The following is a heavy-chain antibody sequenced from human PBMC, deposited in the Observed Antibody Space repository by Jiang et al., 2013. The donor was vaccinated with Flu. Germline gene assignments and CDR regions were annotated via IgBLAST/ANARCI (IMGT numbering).Heavy chain of an antibody. CDR2: ISAYNGKT. CDR1: GYTFTSYG. D-gene: IGHD3-22*01. J-gene: IGHJ4*02. CDR3: ARDDDSSGTKGSSGYYSDY. V-gene: IGHV1-18*01. Sequence: SGAEVKKPGASVKVSCKASGYTFTSYGITWVRQAPGQGLEWVGWISAYNGKTKYAQRLQGRVTMTTDTSTSTAYMELRSLRSDDTAVYYCARDDDSSGTKGSSGYYSDYWAREPWSPSPQ.